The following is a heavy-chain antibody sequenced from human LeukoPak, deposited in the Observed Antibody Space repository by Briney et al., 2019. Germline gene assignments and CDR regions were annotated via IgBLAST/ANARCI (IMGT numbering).Heavy chain of an antibody. CDR2: ISSDGRDK. CDR3: ARDLRRIAAYYFDF. CDR1: GFAFSRYG. D-gene: IGHD6-25*01. Sequence: PGRSLRLSCAASGFAFSRYGMHWVRQAPGKGLEWVAVISSDGRDKHHAESVKGRFTISRDNSKNTLYLQTNSLRAEDTAVYYCARDLRRIAAYYFDFWGQGTLVTVSS. V-gene: IGHV3-30*03. J-gene: IGHJ4*02.